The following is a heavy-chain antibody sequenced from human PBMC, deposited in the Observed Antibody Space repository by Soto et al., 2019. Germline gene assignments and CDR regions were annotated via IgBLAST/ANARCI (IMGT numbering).Heavy chain of an antibody. Sequence: GGSLRLSCAASGFTFSSYSMNWVRQAQGKGLEWVSYISSSSSTIYYADSVKGRFTTSRDNAKNSLYLQMNSLRDEDTAVYYCARDHIVLVPAAIDYGMDVWGQGTTVTVSS. CDR2: ISSSSSTI. CDR3: ARDHIVLVPAAIDYGMDV. J-gene: IGHJ6*02. D-gene: IGHD2-2*01. V-gene: IGHV3-48*02. CDR1: GFTFSSYS.